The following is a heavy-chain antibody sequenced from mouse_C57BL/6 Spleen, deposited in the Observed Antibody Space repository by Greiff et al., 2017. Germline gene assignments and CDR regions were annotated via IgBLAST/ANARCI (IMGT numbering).Heavy chain of an antibody. J-gene: IGHJ1*03. V-gene: IGHV3-6*01. D-gene: IGHD2-2*01. CDR2: ISYDGSN. CDR3: AREYGYEWYFDV. CDR1: GYSITSGYY. Sequence: DVKLQESGPGLVKPSQSLSLTCSVTGYSITSGYYWNWIRQFPGNKLEWMGYISYDGSNNYNPSLKNRIPITRDTSKNQFFLKLNSVTTEDTATYYCAREYGYEWYFDVWGTGTTVTVSS.